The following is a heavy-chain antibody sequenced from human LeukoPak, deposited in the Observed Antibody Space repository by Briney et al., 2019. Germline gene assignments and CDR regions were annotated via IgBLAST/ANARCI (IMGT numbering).Heavy chain of an antibody. Sequence: PGRSLRLSCAASGFTFDDYAMHWVRQAPGKGLEWVSGISWNSGSIGYADSVKGRFTISRDNAKNSLYLQMNSLRVEDTAFYYCAKGHGHILTAEGYYFDYWGLGTLVTVSS. J-gene: IGHJ4*02. D-gene: IGHD3-9*01. CDR1: GFTFDDYA. CDR2: ISWNSGSI. CDR3: AKGHGHILTAEGYYFDY. V-gene: IGHV3-9*01.